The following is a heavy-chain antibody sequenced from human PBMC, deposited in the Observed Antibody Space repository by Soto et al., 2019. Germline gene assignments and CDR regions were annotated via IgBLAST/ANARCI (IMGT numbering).Heavy chain of an antibody. J-gene: IGHJ6*02. CDR1: GFTFSSHW. V-gene: IGHV3-74*01. CDR2: INSDGSST. Sequence: GSLRLSCAASGFTFSSHWMHWVRQAPGKGLVWVSRINSDGSSTSYADSVKGRFTISRDNAKNTLYLQMNSLRAEDTAVYYCARDLYSSLSWGPNYFYYYGMDVWGQGTTVTVSS. CDR3: ARDLYSSLSWGPNYFYYYGMDV. D-gene: IGHD6-6*01.